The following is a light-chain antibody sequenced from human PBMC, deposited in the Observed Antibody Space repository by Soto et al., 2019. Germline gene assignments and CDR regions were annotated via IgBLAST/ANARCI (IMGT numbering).Light chain of an antibody. CDR3: QQLKSYPHT. V-gene: IGKV1-9*01. CDR2: ATS. CDR1: QDITNF. Sequence: IQLTQSPSSLSASVGDRVTITCRAGQDITNFLAWYQQKPGKAPKVLVFATSNLQGGVPTRFSGSGSGTEYTLTISSLQPEDSATYYCQQLKSYPHTFGQGTNLLIK. J-gene: IGKJ2*01.